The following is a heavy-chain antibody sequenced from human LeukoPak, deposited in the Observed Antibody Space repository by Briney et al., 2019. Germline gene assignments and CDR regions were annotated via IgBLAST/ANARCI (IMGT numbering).Heavy chain of an antibody. J-gene: IGHJ4*02. Sequence: GGSLRLSCAASGFTFDNYGMTWVRQVPGKGLEWVSGVNWNGGSTGYADSVKGRFTISRGNAKNSLYLQMNSLRAEDTALYYCARASLYDNSAYYLDYWGQGTLVTVSS. D-gene: IGHD3-22*01. CDR2: VNWNGGST. V-gene: IGHV3-20*04. CDR1: GFTFDNYG. CDR3: ARASLYDNSAYYLDY.